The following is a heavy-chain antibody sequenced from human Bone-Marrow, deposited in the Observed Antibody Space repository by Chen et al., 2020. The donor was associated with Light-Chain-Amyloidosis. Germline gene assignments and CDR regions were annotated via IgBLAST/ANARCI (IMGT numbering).Heavy chain of an antibody. Sequence: QLQLQESGPGLVKPSETLSLTCTVSGGSISSSSYYWGWIRQPPGKGMEWIGSIYYSGSTYYNPSRKTRVTISVDTSKNQFSLKLSSVTAADTAVYYCARAGDWQWPADFDYWGQGTLVTVSS. D-gene: IGHD6-19*01. CDR3: ARAGDWQWPADFDY. CDR1: GGSISSSSYY. CDR2: IYYSGST. V-gene: IGHV4-39*07. J-gene: IGHJ4*02.